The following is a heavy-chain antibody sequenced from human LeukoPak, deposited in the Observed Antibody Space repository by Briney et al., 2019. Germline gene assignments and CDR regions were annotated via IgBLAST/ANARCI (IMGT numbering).Heavy chain of an antibody. CDR1: GGSISSYF. V-gene: IGHV4-59*08. D-gene: IGHD6-19*01. J-gene: IGHJ4*02. Sequence: PSETLSLTCTVSGGSISSYFWSWIRQPPGKGLEWIGYIYYSGSTNYNPSLKSRVTMSVDTSKNQFSLKLSSVTAADTAVYYCARIDRAVTGTIDYWGQGTLVTVSS. CDR3: ARIDRAVTGTIDY. CDR2: IYYSGST.